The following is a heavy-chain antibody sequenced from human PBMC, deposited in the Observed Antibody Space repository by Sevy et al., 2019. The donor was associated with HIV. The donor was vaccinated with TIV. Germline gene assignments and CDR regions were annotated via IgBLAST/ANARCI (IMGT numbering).Heavy chain of an antibody. D-gene: IGHD1-26*01. CDR1: GGSITSLY. V-gene: IGHV4-59*08. CDR3: AGENAWGRGYS. Sequence: SETLSLTCTVSGGSITSLYWNWIRQPPGKGLEWIANIYYNGHINYNPSLKSRVTLSLGTSKNPFSLRLSSVTAADTAMYYCAGENAWGRGYSWGQGTLVTVSS. CDR2: IYYNGHI. J-gene: IGHJ4*02.